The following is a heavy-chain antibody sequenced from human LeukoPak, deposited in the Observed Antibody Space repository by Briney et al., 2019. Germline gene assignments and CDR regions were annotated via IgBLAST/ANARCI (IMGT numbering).Heavy chain of an antibody. D-gene: IGHD6-19*01. CDR1: GGSISSSNW. CDR3: ARDRNSRGRDY. CDR2: IYHSGST. V-gene: IGHV4-4*02. J-gene: IGHJ4*02. Sequence: SETLSLTCAVSGGSISSSNWWSWVRQPPGKGLEWIGEIYHSGSTNYNPSLKSRVTISVDTAKNQFSLKLSSVTAADTAVYYCARDRNSRGRDYWGQGTLVTVSS.